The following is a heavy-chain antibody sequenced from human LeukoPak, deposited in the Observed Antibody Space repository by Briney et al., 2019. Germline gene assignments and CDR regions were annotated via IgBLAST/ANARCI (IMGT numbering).Heavy chain of an antibody. D-gene: IGHD2-15*01. V-gene: IGHV1-2*02. CDR1: GYTFTGYY. CDR2: IYPNSGGT. Sequence: ASVKVSCKASGYTFTGYYMHWVRPAAGQGLEWMGWIYPNSGGTNYAQKFQGRVTMTRDTSISTAYMELSRLRSDDTAVYYCARERTLTSCYDYWGQGTLVTVSS. CDR3: ARERTLTSCYDY. J-gene: IGHJ4*02.